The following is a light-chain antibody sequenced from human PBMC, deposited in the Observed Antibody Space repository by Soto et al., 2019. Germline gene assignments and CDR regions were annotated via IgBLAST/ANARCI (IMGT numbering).Light chain of an antibody. J-gene: IGLJ2*01. Sequence: QSVLTQPPSASGSPGQSFTISCPGTSSDVGGYNYVSWYQQHPGKAPKLMIYEVSKRPSGVPDRFSGSKSGNPASLTVSGLQAEDEADYYCSAYAGSNNLVFGGGTKLTVL. CDR1: SSDVGGYNY. CDR2: EVS. V-gene: IGLV2-8*01. CDR3: SAYAGSNNLV.